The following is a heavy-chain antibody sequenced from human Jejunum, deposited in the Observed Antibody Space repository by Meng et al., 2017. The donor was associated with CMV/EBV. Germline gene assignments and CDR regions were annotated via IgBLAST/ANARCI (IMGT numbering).Heavy chain of an antibody. Sequence: CAASGFSFGVYIMNCVRQAPGKGLEWLAYIDSFSSTMYYIDSIKGRFTISRDNAKNSLYLQMNSLSAEDTAVYYCARDSIASALDYWGQGVLVTVSS. CDR3: ARDSIASALDY. V-gene: IGHV3-48*01. J-gene: IGHJ4*02. D-gene: IGHD6-13*01. CDR1: GFSFGVYI. CDR2: IDSFSSTM.